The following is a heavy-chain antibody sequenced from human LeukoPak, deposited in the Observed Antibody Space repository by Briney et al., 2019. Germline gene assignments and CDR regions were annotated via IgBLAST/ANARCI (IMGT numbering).Heavy chain of an antibody. CDR2: IFYSGST. D-gene: IGHD3-22*01. V-gene: IGHV4-61*08. CDR3: ARGPDSSGYFIDY. J-gene: IGHJ4*02. CDR1: GGSISSGGYY. Sequence: SQTLSLTCTVSGGSISSGGYYWSWIRQPPGKGLEWIGYIFYSGSTNYNPSLKSRVTISVDTSKNQFSLKLSSVTAADTAVYYCARGPDSSGYFIDYWGQGTLVTVSS.